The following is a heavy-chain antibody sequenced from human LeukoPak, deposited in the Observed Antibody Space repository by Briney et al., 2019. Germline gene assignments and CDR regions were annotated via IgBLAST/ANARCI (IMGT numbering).Heavy chain of an antibody. J-gene: IGHJ4*02. D-gene: IGHD6-13*01. CDR3: ARVDSNNWYDSRGYFDY. V-gene: IGHV4-59*01. CDR1: GGFISSYY. Sequence: PSETLSLTCTVSGGFISSYYWSWIRQPPGKGLEWIGYTYYSGSTNYNPSLKSRVTISVDTSKNQFSLKLSSVTAADTAVYYCARVDSNNWYDSRGYFDYWGQGTLVTVSS. CDR2: TYYSGST.